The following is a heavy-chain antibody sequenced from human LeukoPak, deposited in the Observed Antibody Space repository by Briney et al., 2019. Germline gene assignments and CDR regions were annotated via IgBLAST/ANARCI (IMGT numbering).Heavy chain of an antibody. J-gene: IGHJ3*02. CDR1: GYTFTGYG. D-gene: IGHD3-10*02. CDR2: ISAYNGNT. CDR3: ARLRLRFTMSDAFDI. V-gene: IGHV1-18*01. Sequence: ASVKVSCKASGYTFTGYGISWVRQAPGQGLEWMGWISAYNGNTNYAQKLQGRVTMTTDTSTSTAYMELRSLRSDDTAVYYCARLRLRFTMSDAFDIWGQGTMVTVSS.